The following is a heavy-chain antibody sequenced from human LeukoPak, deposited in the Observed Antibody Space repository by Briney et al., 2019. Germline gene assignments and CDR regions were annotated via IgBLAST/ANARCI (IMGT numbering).Heavy chain of an antibody. V-gene: IGHV1-24*01. D-gene: IGHD1-26*01. CDR2: FDPEDGET. CDR3: AIWRWELPYFDY. J-gene: IGHJ4*02. Sequence: GASVKVSCKASGYTLTELSMHWVRQAPGKGLEWMGGFDPEDGETIYAQKFQGRVTMTEDTSTDTAYMELSSLRSEDTAVYYCAIWRWELPYFDYWGQGTLVTVSS. CDR1: GYTLTELS.